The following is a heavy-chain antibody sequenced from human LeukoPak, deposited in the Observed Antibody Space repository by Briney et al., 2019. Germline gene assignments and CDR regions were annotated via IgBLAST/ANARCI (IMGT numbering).Heavy chain of an antibody. V-gene: IGHV5-51*01. Sequence: GESLKISCEGSGYTFSSDSIGWVRQVSVKGLEWVAIVFPGDSDARYNPSFQGRVTISVDKSINIAFLQWNSLRASDTAMYYCARHTTAGADYWGQGTLVTVSS. J-gene: IGHJ4*02. D-gene: IGHD1-1*01. CDR2: VFPGDSDA. CDR1: GYTFSSDS. CDR3: ARHTTAGADY.